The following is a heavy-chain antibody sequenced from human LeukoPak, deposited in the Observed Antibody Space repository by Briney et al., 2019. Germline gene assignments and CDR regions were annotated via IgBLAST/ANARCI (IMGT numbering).Heavy chain of an antibody. J-gene: IGHJ6*03. D-gene: IGHD5-24*01. CDR2: ISAYNGNT. CDR3: ARVRRDGYNYGSDYYYYMDV. Sequence: ASVKVSCEASGYTFTSYGISWVRQAPGQGLEWMGWISAYNGNTNYAQKLQGRVTMTTDTSTSTAYMELRSLRSDDTAVYYCARVRRDGYNYGSDYYYYMDVWGKGTTVTVSS. CDR1: GYTFTSYG. V-gene: IGHV1-18*01.